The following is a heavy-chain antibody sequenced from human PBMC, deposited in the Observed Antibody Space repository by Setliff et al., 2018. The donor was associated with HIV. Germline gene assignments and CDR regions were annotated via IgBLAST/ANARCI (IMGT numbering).Heavy chain of an antibody. CDR1: GYTFISYY. J-gene: IGHJ4*01. V-gene: IGHV1-46*01. CDR3: AREPPRRRGTVTGDY. CDR2: INPSGAIT. D-gene: IGHD4-17*01. Sequence: GASVKVSCKTSGYTFISYYIYWVRQAPGQGLEWMGMINPSGAITSYAQNFQGRVTMTRDTFTSTVYMELIGLRSDDTAVYYCAREPPRRRGTVTGDYWGHGTLVTVS.